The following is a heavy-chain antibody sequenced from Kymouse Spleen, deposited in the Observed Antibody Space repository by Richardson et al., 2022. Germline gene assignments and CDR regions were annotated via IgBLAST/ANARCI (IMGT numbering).Heavy chain of an antibody. CDR1: GFTFSSYG. Sequence: QVQLVESGGGVVQPGRSLRLSCAASGFTFSSYGMHWVRQAPGKGLEWVAVISYDGSNKYYADSVKGRFTISRDNSKNTLYLQMNSLRAEDTAVYYCAKGLRYFDWTHYYYYYGMDVWGQGTTVTVSS. J-gene: IGHJ6*02. CDR3: AKGLRYFDWTHYYYYYGMDV. CDR2: ISYDGSNK. V-gene: IGHV3-30*18. D-gene: IGHD3-9*01.